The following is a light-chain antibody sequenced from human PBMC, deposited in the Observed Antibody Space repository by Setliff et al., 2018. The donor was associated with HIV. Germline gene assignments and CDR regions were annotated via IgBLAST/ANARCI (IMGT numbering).Light chain of an antibody. CDR1: NIETKR. V-gene: IGLV3-21*03. Sequence: SYALTQPPSVSVAPEKTARITCGGANIETKRVHRYQQKAGQAPVLVVHDDRDRHSVIPERFSGSNSGNTATLTITRVDAGDEADYYCQVWDNICHHFVFGTGTKVTVL. J-gene: IGLJ1*01. CDR2: DDR. CDR3: QVWDNICHHFV.